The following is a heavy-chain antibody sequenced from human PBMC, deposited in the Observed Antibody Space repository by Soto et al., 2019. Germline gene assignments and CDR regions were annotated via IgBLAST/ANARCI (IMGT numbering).Heavy chain of an antibody. CDR2: IGSSGGNS. D-gene: IGHD1-1*01. Sequence: EVQLVESGGGLVKPGGSLRLSCAVSGFIFSDFSMSWVRQAPGKGLEWVASIGSSGGNSFYADSVKGRFIISRDNAKTSLDLQINSLRAEDTAVYYCAREKRHNSLGGRFVMDVWGQGTTVTVS. CDR3: AREKRHNSLGGRFVMDV. CDR1: GFIFSDFS. J-gene: IGHJ6*02. V-gene: IGHV3-21*01.